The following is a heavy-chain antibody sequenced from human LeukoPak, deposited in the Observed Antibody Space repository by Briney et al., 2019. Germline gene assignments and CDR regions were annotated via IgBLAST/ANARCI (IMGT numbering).Heavy chain of an antibody. V-gene: IGHV3-66*01. J-gene: IGHJ6*02. CDR1: GFTVSSNY. CDR2: IYSGGST. D-gene: IGHD3-10*01. Sequence: GGSLRLSCAASGFTVSSNYMSWVRQAPGKGLEWVSVIYSGGSTYYADSVKGRFTISRDNSKNTLHLQMNSLRAEDTAVYYCARDRRITMVRGVYYYYGMDAWGQGTSVTVSS. CDR3: ARDRRITMVRGVYYYYGMDA.